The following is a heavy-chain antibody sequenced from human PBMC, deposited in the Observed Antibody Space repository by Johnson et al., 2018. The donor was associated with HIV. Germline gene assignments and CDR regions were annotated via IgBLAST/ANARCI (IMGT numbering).Heavy chain of an antibody. CDR3: AKDTRRKLVMITFGGVIAYH. D-gene: IGHD3-16*02. CDR2: ISWNSGSI. Sequence: VQLVESGGGVVQPGRSLTLPCAASGFTFSGYAMSWVRQAPGKGLEWVSGISWNSGSIGYADSVKGRFTISRDNAKNSLYLQMNSLRAEDTALYYCAKDTRRKLVMITFGGVIAYHWGQGTMVTVSS. J-gene: IGHJ3*01. CDR1: GFTFSGYA. V-gene: IGHV3-9*01.